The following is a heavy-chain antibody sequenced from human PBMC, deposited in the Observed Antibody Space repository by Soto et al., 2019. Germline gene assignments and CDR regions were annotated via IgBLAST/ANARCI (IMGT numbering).Heavy chain of an antibody. CDR3: ARSPRVAAAGTVDY. CDR2: ISAYNGNT. CDR1: GYTFTSYG. Sequence: ASVTVSCKASGYTFTSYGISWVRQAPGQGLEWMGWISAYNGNTNYAQKLQGRVTMTTDTSTSTAYMELRSLRSDDTAVYYCARSPRVAAAGTVDYWGQGTMVTVSS. D-gene: IGHD6-13*01. V-gene: IGHV1-18*04. J-gene: IGHJ4*02.